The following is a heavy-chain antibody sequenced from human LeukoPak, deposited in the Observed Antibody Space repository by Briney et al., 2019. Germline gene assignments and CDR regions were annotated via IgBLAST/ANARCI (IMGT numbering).Heavy chain of an antibody. V-gene: IGHV3-53*05. D-gene: IGHD4-11*01. CDR1: GFTVSSNY. CDR2: IYSGGST. CDR3: AKDRSDYSNYALGVLDY. J-gene: IGHJ4*02. Sequence: GGSLRLSCAASGFTVSSNYMTWVRQAPGKGLEWVSVIYSGGSTYYADSVRGRFTISRDNSKNTLYLQMNSLRAEDTAVYYCAKDRSDYSNYALGVLDYWGQGTLVTVSS.